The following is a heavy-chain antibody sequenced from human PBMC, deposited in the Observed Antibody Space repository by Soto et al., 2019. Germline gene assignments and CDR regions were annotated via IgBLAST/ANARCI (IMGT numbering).Heavy chain of an antibody. Sequence: PGGSLRLSCAASGFTFSDHYMDWVRQAPGKGLEWVGRTRNKANSYTTEYAASVKGRFTISRDDSKNSLYLQMNSLKTEDTAVYYCAREGGYVPYFDYWGQGTLVTVSS. CDR2: TRNKANSYTT. D-gene: IGHD5-12*01. J-gene: IGHJ4*02. CDR1: GFTFSDHY. CDR3: AREGGYVPYFDY. V-gene: IGHV3-72*01.